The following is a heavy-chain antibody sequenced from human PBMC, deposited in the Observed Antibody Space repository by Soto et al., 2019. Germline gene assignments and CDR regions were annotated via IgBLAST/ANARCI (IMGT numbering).Heavy chain of an antibody. J-gene: IGHJ4*02. CDR1: EGTFSSKG. V-gene: IGHV1-69*01. CDR2: IIPIFDTA. CDR3: ARGTGTTWGGFDY. D-gene: IGHD1-1*01. Sequence: QVQLVQSGTEMKKPGSSVKVSCKASEGTFSSKGISWVRQAPGQGLEWMGAIIPIFDTANYAQKFQGRLTITADESTATAYMELSSLRSEDTAVYYCARGTGTTWGGFDYWGQGTLVTVSS.